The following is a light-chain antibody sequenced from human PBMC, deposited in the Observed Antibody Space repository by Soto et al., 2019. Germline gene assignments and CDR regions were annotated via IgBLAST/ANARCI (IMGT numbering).Light chain of an antibody. CDR1: QNVNID. Sequence: ELILTQSLATLSVAPGERATLSCRASQNVNIDLAWYQQKPGQPPRLLIYGASARATGIPARFSGSGSGTEFTLTISSLQSEDFAVYYCQQYSIWRTFGQGTKADIK. CDR3: QQYSIWRT. V-gene: IGKV3-15*01. CDR2: GAS. J-gene: IGKJ1*01.